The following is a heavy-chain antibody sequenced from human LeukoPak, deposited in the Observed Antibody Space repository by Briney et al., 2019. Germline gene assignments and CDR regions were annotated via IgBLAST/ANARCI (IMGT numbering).Heavy chain of an antibody. D-gene: IGHD6-13*01. CDR3: VRTIGTAGTTVDY. V-gene: IGHV5-51*01. CDR2: VYAGCSDT. J-gene: IGHJ4*02. Sequence: GVSLMFSCQGLGCSVPSYFIGWVRQLPGKGPGWMGIVYAGCSDTRYTPSFQAPVTISADQSISPASLHSSTLKPSDTAMYCCVRTIGTAGTTVDYWGQGTLVTVSS. CDR1: GCSVPSYF.